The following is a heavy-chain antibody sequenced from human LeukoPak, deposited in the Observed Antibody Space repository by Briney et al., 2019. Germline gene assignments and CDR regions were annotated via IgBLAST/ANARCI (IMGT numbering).Heavy chain of an antibody. J-gene: IGHJ4*02. CDR3: AKVAWFLEWLSPFDY. Sequence: PGGSLRLSCAASGFTFSTYGMNWVRQAPGKGLEWVSYISGSSSAINYADSVKGRFTISRDNAKNSLFLQMNRLRAEDTAVYYCAKVAWFLEWLSPFDYWGQGTLVTVSS. D-gene: IGHD3-3*01. CDR1: GFTFSTYG. CDR2: ISGSSSAI. V-gene: IGHV3-48*01.